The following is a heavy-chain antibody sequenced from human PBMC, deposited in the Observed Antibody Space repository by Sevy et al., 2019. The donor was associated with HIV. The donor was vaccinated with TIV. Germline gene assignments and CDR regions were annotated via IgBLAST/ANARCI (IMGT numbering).Heavy chain of an antibody. V-gene: IGHV5-51*01. D-gene: IGHD1-26*01. CDR1: GYSFTSYW. J-gene: IGHJ6*02. CDR3: ARQGLYSGSYALYYYYGMDV. Sequence: GESLKISCKGSGYSFTSYWIGWVRQMPGKGLEWMGIIYPGDSDTRYSPSFQGQVTISADKSISTAYLTWSSLKASDTAMYYCARQGLYSGSYALYYYYGMDVWGQGTTVTVSS. CDR2: IYPGDSDT.